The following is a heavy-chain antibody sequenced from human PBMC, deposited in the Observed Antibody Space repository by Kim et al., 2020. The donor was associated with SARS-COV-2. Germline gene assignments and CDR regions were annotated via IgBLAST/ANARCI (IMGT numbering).Heavy chain of an antibody. CDR2: INQEGSER. V-gene: IGHV3-7*01. CDR1: GFTFSSFW. Sequence: GGSLRLSCAASGFTFSSFWMNWVRQAPGKGLEWVANINQEGSERYYVDSVKGRFTISRDNAKNSLYLQMNSLRADDTAVYYCARGRGVDVWGQGTTVTVSS. CDR3: ARGRGVDV. J-gene: IGHJ6*02.